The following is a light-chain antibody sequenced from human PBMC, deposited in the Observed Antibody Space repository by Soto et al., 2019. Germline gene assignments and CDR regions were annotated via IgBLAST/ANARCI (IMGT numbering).Light chain of an antibody. Sequence: IPLTQSPSSLSASVGDRVTLTCRASQDINKFLAWFQQTPGKAPKLLVYSASTLHSGVPSRFSGSGSGTDFAPTISSLQPEDFGTYYCQQLKTYPYTFGQGTRLDIK. CDR1: QDINKF. J-gene: IGKJ2*01. CDR2: SAS. V-gene: IGKV1-9*01. CDR3: QQLKTYPYT.